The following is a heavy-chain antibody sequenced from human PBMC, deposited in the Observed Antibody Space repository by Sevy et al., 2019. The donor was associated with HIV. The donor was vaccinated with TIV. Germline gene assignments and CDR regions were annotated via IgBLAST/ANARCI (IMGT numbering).Heavy chain of an antibody. CDR3: AKDLRAVAGTCFDY. CDR2: ISGSGGST. V-gene: IGHV3-23*01. CDR1: GFTFSSYD. J-gene: IGHJ4*02. D-gene: IGHD6-19*01. Sequence: GESLKISCAASGFTFSSYDMSWVRQAPGKGLEWVSAISGSGGSTYYADSVKGRFTISRDNSKNTLYLQMNSLRAEDTAVYYCAKDLRAVAGTCFDYWGQGTLVTVSS.